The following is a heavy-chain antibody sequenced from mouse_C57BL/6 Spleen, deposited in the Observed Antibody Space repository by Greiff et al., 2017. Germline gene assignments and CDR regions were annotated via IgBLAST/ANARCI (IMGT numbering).Heavy chain of an antibody. Sequence: VQLQQPGAELVMPGASVKLSCKASGYTFTSYWMHWVKQRPGQGLEWIGEIDPSDSYTNYNQKFKGKSTLTVDKSSSTAYMQLSSLTSEDSAVYYSARSATGLDYYYAMEYWGQGTSVTVSS. D-gene: IGHD1-1*01. CDR3: ARSATGLDYYYAMEY. V-gene: IGHV1-69*01. J-gene: IGHJ4*01. CDR1: GYTFTSYW. CDR2: IDPSDSYT.